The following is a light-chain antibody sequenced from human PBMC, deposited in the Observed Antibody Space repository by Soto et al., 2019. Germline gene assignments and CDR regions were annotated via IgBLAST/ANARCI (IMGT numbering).Light chain of an antibody. V-gene: IGKV4-1*01. J-gene: IGKJ1*01. Sequence: DILMTQSPDSLAVSLGERATINCKSSQSVLYSSNNKNYLAWYQQKPGQPPKLLIYWASTRESGVPDRFSGSGSGTDFTLTISSLQAEDVAFYYCQQYYTTPGTFGQGTKVEIK. CDR2: WAS. CDR1: QSVLYSSNNKNY. CDR3: QQYYTTPGT.